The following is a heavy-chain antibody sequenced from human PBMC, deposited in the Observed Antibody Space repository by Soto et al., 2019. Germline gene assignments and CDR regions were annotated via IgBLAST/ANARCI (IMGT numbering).Heavy chain of an antibody. Sequence: SETLSLTCTFSVGSISSYYWSCIRHPAGKGLEWIGRIYTSGSTNYNPSLKSRVTMSVDTSKNQFSLKLSSVTAADTAVYYCARISVEKQPVFKDFWGQGTLVTVSS. V-gene: IGHV4-4*07. J-gene: IGHJ4*02. D-gene: IGHD6-13*01. CDR2: IYTSGST. CDR3: ARISVEKQPVFKDF. CDR1: VGSISSYY.